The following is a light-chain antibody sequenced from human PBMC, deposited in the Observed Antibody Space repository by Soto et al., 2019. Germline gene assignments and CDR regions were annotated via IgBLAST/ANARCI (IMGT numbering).Light chain of an antibody. CDR2: DVS. J-gene: IGKJ1*01. Sequence: EIEMTQSPGTLSSSPGERAALSCRASRSLSSTSLAWYQQRPGQAPRLLIYDVSSRPTGIPDRFSGSGSGTDFTLTINRLEPDDFAVYYCQQYGSSPRTFGQGTKVEIK. V-gene: IGKV3-20*01. CDR3: QQYGSSPRT. CDR1: RSLSSTS.